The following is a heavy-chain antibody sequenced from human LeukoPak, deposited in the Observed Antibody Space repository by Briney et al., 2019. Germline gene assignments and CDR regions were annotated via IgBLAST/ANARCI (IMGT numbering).Heavy chain of an antibody. J-gene: IGHJ4*02. CDR2: IKQDGSEK. V-gene: IGHV3-7*03. Sequence: GGSLRLSCAASGFTFSSYWMSWVRQAPGKGLEWVANIKQDGSEKYYVDSVKGRFTISRDNAKNSLYLQMNSLRAEDTAVYYCARGSSSWHLSGLFDYWGQGTLVTVSS. D-gene: IGHD6-13*01. CDR3: ARGSSSWHLSGLFDY. CDR1: GFTFSSYW.